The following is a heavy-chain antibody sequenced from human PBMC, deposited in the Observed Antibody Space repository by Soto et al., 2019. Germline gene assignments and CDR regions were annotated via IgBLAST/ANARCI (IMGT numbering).Heavy chain of an antibody. CDR2: IYYSGST. Sequence: SETLSLTCTVSGGSISSSSYYWGWIRQPPGKGLEWIGSIYYSGSTYYNPSLKSRVTISVDTSKNQFSLKLSSVTAADTAVYYCATAGYSSGWSKGAQIGFKGGFDPWGQGTLVTVSS. V-gene: IGHV4-39*01. CDR1: GGSISSSSYY. J-gene: IGHJ5*02. D-gene: IGHD6-19*01. CDR3: ATAGYSSGWSKGAQIGFKGGFDP.